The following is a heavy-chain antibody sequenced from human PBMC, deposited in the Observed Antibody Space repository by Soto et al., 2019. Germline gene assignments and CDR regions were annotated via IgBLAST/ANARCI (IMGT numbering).Heavy chain of an antibody. CDR1: GFTFSSYA. CDR3: AKTIGAYYYDSSGYHTY. J-gene: IGHJ4*02. CDR2: ISGSGGST. D-gene: IGHD3-22*01. Sequence: EVQLLESGGGLVQPGGSLRLSCAASGFTFSSYAMSWVRQAPGKGLEWVSAISGSGGSTYYADSVKGRFTISRDNSKNTLYLQMNSLRAEDTAVYYCAKTIGAYYYDSSGYHTYWGQGTLVTVSS. V-gene: IGHV3-23*01.